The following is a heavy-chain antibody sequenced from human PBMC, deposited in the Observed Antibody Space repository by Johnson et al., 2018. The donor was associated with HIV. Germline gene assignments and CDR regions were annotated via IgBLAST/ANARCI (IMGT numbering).Heavy chain of an antibody. Sequence: VQLVESGGGLVQPGGSLRLSCAASGFTFSSYAMSWVRQAPGKGLEWVSGISGGGGSKYYAASVKGRVPITRDNSKNPLYLQMNSLGREDTAVYYCAKGGVGRDGNRDAFDIWGQGTMVTVSS. V-gene: IGHV3-23*04. CDR3: AKGGVGRDGNRDAFDI. CDR2: ISGGGGSK. CDR1: GFTFSSYA. D-gene: IGHD5-24*01. J-gene: IGHJ3*02.